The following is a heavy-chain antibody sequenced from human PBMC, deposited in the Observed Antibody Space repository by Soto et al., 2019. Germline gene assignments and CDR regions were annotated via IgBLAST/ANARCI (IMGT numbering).Heavy chain of an antibody. CDR2: IYYSGST. CDR1: GASIDSYY. CDR3: ARDRTHYDSSGYYYGMDV. Sequence: VQLQESGPGLVKPSETLSLTCTVSGASIDSYYWNWIRQPPGKGLEWIGYIYYSGSTTYNPSLKTRVTISVDRSKNQFSLKLSSVTAADTAVYYCARDRTHYDSSGYYYGMDVWGQGTTVTVSS. J-gene: IGHJ6*02. V-gene: IGHV4-59*13. D-gene: IGHD3-22*01.